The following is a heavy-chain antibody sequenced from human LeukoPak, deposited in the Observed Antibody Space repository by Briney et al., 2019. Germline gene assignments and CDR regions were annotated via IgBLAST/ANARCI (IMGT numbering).Heavy chain of an antibody. CDR1: GGSLSSYY. V-gene: IGHV4-59*08. J-gene: IGHJ4*02. CDR2: IYYSGST. CDR3: ARHLDSGYDYWNY. Sequence: SETLSLTCTVSGGSLSSYYWSWIRQSPGKGLGWIGHIYYSGSTYYNPSLTSRVTISVDTTKNKFSLRLTSVTAADTAVYYCARHLDSGYDYWNYWGQGILVTVSS. D-gene: IGHD5-12*01.